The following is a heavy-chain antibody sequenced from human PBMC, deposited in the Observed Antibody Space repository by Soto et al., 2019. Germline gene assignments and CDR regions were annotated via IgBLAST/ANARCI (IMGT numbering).Heavy chain of an antibody. CDR1: GGSISSYY. D-gene: IGHD6-6*01. CDR2: IYYSGST. V-gene: IGHV4-59*01. J-gene: IGHJ5*02. CDR3: ASMAARWWFDP. Sequence: TSETLSLTCTVSGGSISSYYWSWIRQPPGKGLEWIGYIYYSGSTNYNPSLKSRVTISVDTSKNQFSLKLSSVTAADTAVYYCASMAARWWFDPWGQGTLVTVS.